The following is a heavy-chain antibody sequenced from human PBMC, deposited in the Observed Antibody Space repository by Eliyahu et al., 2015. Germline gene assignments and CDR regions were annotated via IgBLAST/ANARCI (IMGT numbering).Heavy chain of an antibody. CDR3: ARQKDLRYYDILTGYSYYFDY. CDR1: GGSFSGYY. Sequence: QVQLQQWGAGLLKPSETLSLTCAVYGGSFSGYYWXWIRQPPGKGLEWIGEINHSGSTNYNPSLKSRVTISVDTSKNQFSLKXSSVTAADTAVYYCARQKDLRYYDILTGYSYYFDYWGQGTLVTVSS. J-gene: IGHJ4*02. D-gene: IGHD3-9*01. CDR2: INHSGST. V-gene: IGHV4-34*01.